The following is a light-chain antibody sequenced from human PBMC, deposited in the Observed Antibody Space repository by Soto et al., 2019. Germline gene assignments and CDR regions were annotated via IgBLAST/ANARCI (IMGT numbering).Light chain of an antibody. J-gene: IGKJ1*01. V-gene: IGKV3D-20*02. CDR3: QQRSNWPPWT. CDR2: GAS. Sequence: EIVLTQSPGTLSLSPGERATLSFRASQSVSRTYLAWYQQKPVQAPRLLMFGASIRDTGIPDRFSGSGSGTDFTLTISSLEPEDFAVYYCQQRSNWPPWTFGQGTKVDI. CDR1: QSVSRTY.